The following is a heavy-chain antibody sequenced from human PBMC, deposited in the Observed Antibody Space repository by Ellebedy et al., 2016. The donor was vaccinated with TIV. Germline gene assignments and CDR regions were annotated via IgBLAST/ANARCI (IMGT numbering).Heavy chain of an antibody. CDR2: INAGNGNT. CDR3: ARLDGGSDY. D-gene: IGHD2-15*01. Sequence: ASVKVSCXASGYTFTSYYMHWVRQAPGQRLEWMGWINAGNGNTKYSQKFQGRVTITSDTSATTAYMELSSLRSEDTAVYYCARLDGGSDYWGQGTLVTVSS. V-gene: IGHV1-3*01. J-gene: IGHJ4*02. CDR1: GYTFTSYY.